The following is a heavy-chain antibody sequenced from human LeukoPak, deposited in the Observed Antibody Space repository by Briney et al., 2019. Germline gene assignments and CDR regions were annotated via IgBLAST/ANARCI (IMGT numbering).Heavy chain of an antibody. Sequence: GGSLRLSCAASGFTFSSYSMNWVRQAPGKGLEWVSSISSSSSYIYYADSVKGRFTISRDNAKNSLYLQMNSLRAEDTAVYYGARARGYDFWSGYYKDYYYYMDVWGKGTTVTVSS. D-gene: IGHD3-3*01. CDR2: ISSSSSYI. V-gene: IGHV3-21*01. J-gene: IGHJ6*03. CDR1: GFTFSSYS. CDR3: ARARGYDFWSGYYKDYYYYMDV.